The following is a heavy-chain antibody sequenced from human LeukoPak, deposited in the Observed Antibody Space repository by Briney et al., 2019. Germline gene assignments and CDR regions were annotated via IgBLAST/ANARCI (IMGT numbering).Heavy chain of an antibody. D-gene: IGHD3-22*01. J-gene: IGHJ4*02. Sequence: SETLSLTCTVSGGSISSSSYYWGWIRQPPGKGLEWIGSIYYSGSTYYNPSLKSRVTISVDTSKNQFSLKLTSVSAADTAVYYCARSTWLLLDYWGQGTLVTVSS. V-gene: IGHV4-39*01. CDR3: ARSTWLLLDY. CDR1: GGSISSSSYY. CDR2: IYYSGST.